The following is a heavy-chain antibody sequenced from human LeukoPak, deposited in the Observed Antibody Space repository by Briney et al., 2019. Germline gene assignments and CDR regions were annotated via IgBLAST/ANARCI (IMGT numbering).Heavy chain of an antibody. CDR2: ISGHDGHT. D-gene: IGHD3-22*01. V-gene: IGHV1-18*01. J-gene: IGHJ3*02. CDR1: GYSFTSYG. Sequence: ASVKVSCKASGYSFTSYGISWVRQAPGQGLEWMGWISGHDGHTYYAQKLQGRVTMTTDTSTSTAYMELRSLRPDDTAAYYCARDLKYYDSSGYDDVFDIWGQGTMVTVSS. CDR3: ARDLKYYDSSGYDDVFDI.